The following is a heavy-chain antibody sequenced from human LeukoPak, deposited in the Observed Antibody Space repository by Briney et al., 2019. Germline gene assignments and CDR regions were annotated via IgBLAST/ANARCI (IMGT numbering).Heavy chain of an antibody. D-gene: IGHD6-13*01. CDR1: GFTFGDYA. CDR2: ISGSTNYI. Sequence: GGSLRLSCTASGFTFGDYAMTWVRQAPGKGLEWVSSISGSTNYIYYADSVRGRFTISRDNAKNSLYLQMNSLRAEDTAVYYCARDGGPGYSSSWYLYWGQGTLVTVSS. CDR3: ARDGGPGYSSSWYLY. V-gene: IGHV3-21*01. J-gene: IGHJ4*02.